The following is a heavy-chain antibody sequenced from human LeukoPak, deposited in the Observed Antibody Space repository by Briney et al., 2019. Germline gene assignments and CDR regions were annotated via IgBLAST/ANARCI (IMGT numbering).Heavy chain of an antibody. CDR3: ARRGGKNYGDYVLYYYYMDV. D-gene: IGHD4-17*01. V-gene: IGHV1-2*02. CDR2: INPNSGGT. J-gene: IGHJ6*03. Sequence: ASVKVSCKASGYTFTGYYMHWVRQAPGQGLEWMGWINPNSGGTNYAQKFQGRVTMTRDTSISTAYMELSRLRSDDTAVYYCARRGGKNYGDYVLYYYYMDVWGKGTTVTVSS. CDR1: GYTFTGYY.